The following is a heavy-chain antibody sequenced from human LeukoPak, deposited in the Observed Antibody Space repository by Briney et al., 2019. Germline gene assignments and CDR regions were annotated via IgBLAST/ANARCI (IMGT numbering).Heavy chain of an antibody. J-gene: IGHJ3*02. CDR2: INSDGSST. CDR1: GFTFSSYW. V-gene: IGHV3-74*01. Sequence: GGSLRLSCAASGFTFSSYWMHWVRQAPGKGLVWVSRINSDGSSTSYADSVKGRFTISRDNAKNTLYLQMNSLRAEDTAVYYCARPYSSGWYDDAFDIWGQGTMVTVSS. D-gene: IGHD6-19*01. CDR3: ARPYSSGWYDDAFDI.